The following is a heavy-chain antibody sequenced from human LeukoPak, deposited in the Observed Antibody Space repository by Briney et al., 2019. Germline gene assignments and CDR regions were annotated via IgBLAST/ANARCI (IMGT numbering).Heavy chain of an antibody. Sequence: GGSLRLSCAASGFTFSSYGMHWVRQAPGKGLEWVAFIRYDGSNKYYADSVKGRFTISRDNSKNTLYLQMNSLRAEDTAVYYCAKEGRIAAAGTVLYYFDYWGQGTLVTVSS. V-gene: IGHV3-30*02. CDR1: GFTFSSYG. J-gene: IGHJ4*02. CDR2: IRYDGSNK. D-gene: IGHD6-13*01. CDR3: AKEGRIAAAGTVLYYFDY.